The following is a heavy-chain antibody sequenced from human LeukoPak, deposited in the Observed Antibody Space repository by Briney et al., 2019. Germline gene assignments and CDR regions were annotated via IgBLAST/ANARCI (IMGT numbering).Heavy chain of an antibody. D-gene: IGHD4-17*01. CDR3: ARRFGDYGNWFDP. CDR1: GFTFDDYA. CDR2: ISGDGGST. Sequence: TGGSLRLSCAASGFTFDDYAMHWVRQAPGKGLEWVSLISGDGGSTYYADSVKGRFTISRDNSKNSLYLQMNSLRAEDTAVYYCARRFGDYGNWFDPWGQGTLVTVSS. V-gene: IGHV3-43*02. J-gene: IGHJ5*02.